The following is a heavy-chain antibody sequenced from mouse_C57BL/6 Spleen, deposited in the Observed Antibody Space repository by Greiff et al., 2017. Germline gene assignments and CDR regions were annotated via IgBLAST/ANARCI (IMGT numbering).Heavy chain of an antibody. Sequence: QVQLQQPGAELVKPGASVKLSCKASGYTFTSYWITWVKQRPGQGLEWIGDIYPGSGSTNYNEKFKSKATLTADTSSSTAYMQLSSLTSEDSAVYYCARCYYGSSLYWYVEVWGTGTTVTVSS. V-gene: IGHV1-55*01. D-gene: IGHD1-1*01. CDR1: GYTFTSYW. CDR3: ARCYYGSSLYWYVEV. J-gene: IGHJ1*03. CDR2: IYPGSGST.